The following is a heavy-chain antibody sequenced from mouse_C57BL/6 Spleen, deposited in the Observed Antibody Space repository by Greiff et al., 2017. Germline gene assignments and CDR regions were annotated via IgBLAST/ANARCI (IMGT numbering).Heavy chain of an antibody. D-gene: IGHD1-1*01. CDR1: GYTFTDYY. CDR2: INPYNGGT. V-gene: IGHV1-19*01. J-gene: IGHJ4*01. CDR3: AREGGSSPYYYAMDY. Sequence: VQLQQSGPVLVKPGASVKMSCKASGYTFTDYYMNWVKQSHGKSLEWIGVINPYNGGTSYNQKFKGKATLTVDKSSSTAYMELNSLTSEDSAVYYGAREGGSSPYYYAMDYWGQGTSVTVSS.